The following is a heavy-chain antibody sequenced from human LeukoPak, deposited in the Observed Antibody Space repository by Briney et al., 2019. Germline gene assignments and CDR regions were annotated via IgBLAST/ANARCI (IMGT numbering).Heavy chain of an antibody. D-gene: IGHD3-10*01. CDR2: IYSGGST. J-gene: IGHJ6*02. CDR3: ARVPRAAGGWFDGMDV. V-gene: IGHV3-53*01. Sequence: GGSLRLSCAASGFTVSSNYMSWVRQAPGKGLEWVSVIYSGGSTYYADSVKGRFTISRDNSKNTLYLQMNSLRAEDTAVYYCARVPRAAGGWFDGMDVWGQGTTVTVSS. CDR1: GFTVSSNY.